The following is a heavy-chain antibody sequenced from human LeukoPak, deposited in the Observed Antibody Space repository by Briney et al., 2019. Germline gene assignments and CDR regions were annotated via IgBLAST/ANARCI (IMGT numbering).Heavy chain of an antibody. V-gene: IGHV4-39*07. CDR1: GGSISSSSYY. D-gene: IGHD3-22*01. J-gene: IGHJ3*02. CDR2: IYYSVTT. Sequence: SETLSLTCTVSGGSISSSSYYWGWIRQPPGKGLEWIGSIYYSVTTYYNPSLKSRVTISVDTSKNQFSLKLSSVTAADTAVYYCARGYYYDSSGYNDAFDIWGQGTMVTVSS. CDR3: ARGYYYDSSGYNDAFDI.